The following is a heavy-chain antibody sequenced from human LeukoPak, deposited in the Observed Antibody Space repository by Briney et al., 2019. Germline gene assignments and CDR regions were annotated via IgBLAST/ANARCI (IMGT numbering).Heavy chain of an antibody. CDR1: GGSFSGYY. V-gene: IGHV4-34*01. J-gene: IGHJ5*02. Sequence: SETLSPTCAVYGGSFSGYYWSWIRQPPGKGLEWIGEINHSGSTNYNPSLKSRVTISVDTSKNQFSLKLSSVTAADTAVYYCARGYGSGSYYRLNWFDPWGQGALVTVSS. D-gene: IGHD3-10*01. CDR3: ARGYGSGSYYRLNWFDP. CDR2: INHSGST.